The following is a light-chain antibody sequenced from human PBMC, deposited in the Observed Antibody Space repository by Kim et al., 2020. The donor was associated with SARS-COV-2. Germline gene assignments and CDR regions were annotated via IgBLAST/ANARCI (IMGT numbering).Light chain of an antibody. CDR2: DES. CDR3: QQFDSLPLT. V-gene: IGKV1-33*01. Sequence: DIQMTQSPASLSASVGDKITITCQASQDIRNYLNWFQRKPGKAPLLLIYDESDLAGAPSRFSGSGSGTDFTLTITNLQPEDIATYYCQQFDSLPLTFGGGTKVDIK. J-gene: IGKJ4*01. CDR1: QDIRNY.